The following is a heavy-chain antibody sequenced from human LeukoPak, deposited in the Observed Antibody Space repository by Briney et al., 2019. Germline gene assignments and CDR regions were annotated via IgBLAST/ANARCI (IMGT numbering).Heavy chain of an antibody. D-gene: IGHD3-22*01. V-gene: IGHV4-34*01. CDR1: GGSFSGYY. Sequence: PSETLSLTCAVYGGSFSGYYWSWIRQPPGKGLEWIGEINHSGSTNYNPSLKSRVTISVDTSKNQFSLKLSSVTAADTAVYYCARAPRQDYYDSSGYYVYRLGKSSNWFDPWGQGTLVTVSS. CDR3: ARAPRQDYYDSSGYYVYRLGKSSNWFDP. CDR2: INHSGST. J-gene: IGHJ5*02.